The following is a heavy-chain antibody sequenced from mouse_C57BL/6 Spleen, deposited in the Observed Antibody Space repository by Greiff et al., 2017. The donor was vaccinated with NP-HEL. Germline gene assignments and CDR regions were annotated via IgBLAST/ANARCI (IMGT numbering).Heavy chain of an antibody. CDR1: GYTFTSYW. Sequence: VQLQQSGAELVMPGASVKLSCKASGYTFTSYWMHWVKQRPGQGLEWIGEIDPSDSYTNYNQKFKGKSTLTVDKSSSTAYMQLSSLTSEDSAVYDRARGRYFDVWGTGTTVTVSS. CDR3: ARGRYFDV. CDR2: IDPSDSYT. V-gene: IGHV1-69*01. J-gene: IGHJ1*03.